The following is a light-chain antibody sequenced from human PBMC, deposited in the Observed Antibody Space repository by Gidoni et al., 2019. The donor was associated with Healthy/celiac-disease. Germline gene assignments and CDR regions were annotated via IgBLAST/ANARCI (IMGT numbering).Light chain of an antibody. CDR3: QQYNNWPPT. J-gene: IGKJ2*01. V-gene: IGKV3-15*01. CDR2: GAS. Sequence: EIVLRQSPATLSVSPGERATLSCRTSQSVSSNLAWYQQKPGQAPRLLIYGASTRATGIPARFSGSRSGTEFTLTISSLQSEDFAVYYCQQYNNWPPTFXQXTKLXIK. CDR1: QSVSSN.